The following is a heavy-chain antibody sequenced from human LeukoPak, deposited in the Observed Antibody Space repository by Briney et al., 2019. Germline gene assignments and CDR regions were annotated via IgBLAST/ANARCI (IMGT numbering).Heavy chain of an antibody. CDR3: ARFLPHYDFWSGYYGMLDY. CDR1: GGSFSGYY. J-gene: IGHJ4*02. CDR2: INHSGST. D-gene: IGHD3-3*01. Sequence: SETLSLTCAVYGGSFSGYYWSGIRQPPGKGLEWIGEINHSGSTNYNPSLKSRVTISVDTSKNQFSLKLSSVTAADTAVYYCARFLPHYDFWSGYYGMLDYWGQGTLVTVSS. V-gene: IGHV4-34*01.